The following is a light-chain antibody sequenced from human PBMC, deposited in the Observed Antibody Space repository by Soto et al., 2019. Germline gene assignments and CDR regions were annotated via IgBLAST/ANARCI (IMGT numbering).Light chain of an antibody. V-gene: IGKV3-20*01. Sequence: EIVLTQSPGSLSLSPGDRATLSCRASQSINNNYLAWYQQKPGQAPRLLIYGASGRATGIPDRFSGSGSGTDFTLTISRLEREDFAVYYCQQYGTSPWTFGQGTKVEIK. CDR3: QQYGTSPWT. CDR1: QSINNNY. CDR2: GAS. J-gene: IGKJ1*01.